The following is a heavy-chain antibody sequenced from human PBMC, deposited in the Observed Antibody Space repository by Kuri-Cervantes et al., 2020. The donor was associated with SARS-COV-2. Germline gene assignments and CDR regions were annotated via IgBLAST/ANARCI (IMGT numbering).Heavy chain of an antibody. Sequence: GESLKISCAASGFTFSDYYMSWIRQAPGKGLEWVSYISSSGSTIYYADSVKGRFTISRDNAKNSLYLQMNSLRAEDTAVYYCARDHPLWFGELFGAFDIWGQGTMVTVSS. CDR2: ISSSGSTI. V-gene: IGHV3-11*04. CDR3: ARDHPLWFGELFGAFDI. J-gene: IGHJ3*02. CDR1: GFTFSDYY. D-gene: IGHD3-10*01.